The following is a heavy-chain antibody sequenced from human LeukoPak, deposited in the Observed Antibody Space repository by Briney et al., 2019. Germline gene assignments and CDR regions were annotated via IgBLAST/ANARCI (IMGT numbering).Heavy chain of an antibody. D-gene: IGHD6-19*01. CDR2: INQGGSEK. Sequence: GGSLRLSCSASRFTFSNYWMSWVRQPPGKGLEWVANINQGGSEKYYLNSVKGRFTISRDNAKNSLYLQMNSLRADDTAIYYCVRDGSGYDYWGQGTLVTVSS. CDR3: VRDGSGYDY. J-gene: IGHJ4*02. CDR1: RFTFSNYW. V-gene: IGHV3-7*05.